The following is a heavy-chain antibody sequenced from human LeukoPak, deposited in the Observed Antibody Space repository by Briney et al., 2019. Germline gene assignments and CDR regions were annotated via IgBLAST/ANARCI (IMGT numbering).Heavy chain of an antibody. Sequence: GGSLRLSCSASGFSFSICSMHWVRQAPGKGLEYVSAISNNGGHTNYADSVKGRFTISRDNSKNTLYLQMSSLRAEDTAVYYCVKATATSSYFDYFDSWGQGTLVTVSS. CDR1: GFSFSICS. CDR3: VKATATSSYFDYFDS. CDR2: ISNNGGHT. D-gene: IGHD1-26*01. J-gene: IGHJ4*02. V-gene: IGHV3-64D*09.